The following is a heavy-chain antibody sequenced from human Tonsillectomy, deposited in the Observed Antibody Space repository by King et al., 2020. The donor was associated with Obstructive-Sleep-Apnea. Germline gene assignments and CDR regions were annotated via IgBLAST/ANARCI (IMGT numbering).Heavy chain of an antibody. CDR3: ARWVGATTGDY. D-gene: IGHD1-26*01. J-gene: IGHJ4*02. Sequence: VQLQQWGAGLLKPSETLSLTCAVYGGSFSGYYWSWIRPPPGKGLEWIGEINHSGSTNYNPSLKSRVTISVDTSKNQFSLKLSSVTAADTAVYYCARWVGATTGDYWGQGTLVTVSS. CDR2: INHSGST. CDR1: GGSFSGYY. V-gene: IGHV4-34*01.